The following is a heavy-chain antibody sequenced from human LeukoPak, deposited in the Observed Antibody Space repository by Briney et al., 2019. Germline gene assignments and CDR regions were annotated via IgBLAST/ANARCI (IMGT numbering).Heavy chain of an antibody. CDR1: GGSFSGYY. CDR2: INHSGST. J-gene: IGHJ6*02. D-gene: IGHD6-13*01. V-gene: IGHV4-34*01. CDR3: ARTGSSWLRYYYYGMDA. Sequence: SETLSLTCAVYGGSFSGYYWSWIRQPPGKGLEWIGEINHSGSTNYNPSLKSRVTISVDTSKNQFSLKLSSVTAADTAVYYCARTGSSWLRYYYYGMDAWGQGTTVTVSS.